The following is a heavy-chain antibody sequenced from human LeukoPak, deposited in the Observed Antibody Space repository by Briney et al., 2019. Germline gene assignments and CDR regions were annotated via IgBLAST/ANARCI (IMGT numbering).Heavy chain of an antibody. V-gene: IGHV3-48*03. CDR2: VSSSVSTI. J-gene: IGHJ4*02. D-gene: IGHD3-10*01. Sequence: PVQPLDSPSVVSSSVSTIYYADSVKGRFTISRDNAKNSLYLQMNSLRAEDTAVYYCARDPVRGVIMYFDYWGQGTLVTVSS. CDR3: ARDPVRGVIMYFDY.